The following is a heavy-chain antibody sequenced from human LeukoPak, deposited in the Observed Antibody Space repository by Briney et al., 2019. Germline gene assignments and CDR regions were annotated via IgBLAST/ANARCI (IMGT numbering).Heavy chain of an antibody. J-gene: IGHJ4*02. CDR1: GYTFTSYG. CDR3: ARDASVTGGFDY. D-gene: IGHD2-21*02. V-gene: IGHV1-18*01. Sequence: VASVKVSFKASGYTFTSYGISWVRQAPGQGLEWMGWISAYNGNTNYAQKLQGRVTMTTDTSTSTVYMELRSLRSDDTAVYYCARDASVTGGFDYWGQGTLVTVSS. CDR2: ISAYNGNT.